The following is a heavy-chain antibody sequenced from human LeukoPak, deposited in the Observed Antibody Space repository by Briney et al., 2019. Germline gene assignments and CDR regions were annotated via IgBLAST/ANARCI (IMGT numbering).Heavy chain of an antibody. V-gene: IGHV1-2*02. CDR2: INPNSGGT. Sequence: GASVKVSCKASGYTFTSYYMHWVRQAPGQGLEWMGWINPNSGGTNYAQKFQGRVTMTRDTSISTAYMELSRLRSDDTAVYYCARIMGGSYGDYWYYFDYWGQGTLVTVSS. J-gene: IGHJ4*02. D-gene: IGHD4-17*01. CDR3: ARIMGGSYGDYWYYFDY. CDR1: GYTFTSYY.